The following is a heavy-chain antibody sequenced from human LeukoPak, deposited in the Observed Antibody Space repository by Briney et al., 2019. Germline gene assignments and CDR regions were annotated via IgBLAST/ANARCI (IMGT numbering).Heavy chain of an antibody. D-gene: IGHD2-2*01. Sequence: ASVKVSCKASRGTFSSYAISWVRQAPGQGLEWMGGIIPIFGTANYAQKFQGRVTITADESTSTAYMELSSLRSEDTAVYYCARGIVVQPSANWFDPWGQGTPVTVSS. CDR3: ARGIVVQPSANWFDP. V-gene: IGHV1-69*13. CDR2: IIPIFGTA. CDR1: RGTFSSYA. J-gene: IGHJ5*02.